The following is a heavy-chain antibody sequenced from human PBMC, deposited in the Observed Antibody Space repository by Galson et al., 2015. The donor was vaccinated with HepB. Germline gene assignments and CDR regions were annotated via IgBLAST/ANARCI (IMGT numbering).Heavy chain of an antibody. Sequence: SLRLSCAASGFTFSGSAMHWVRQASGKGLEWVGRIRSKANSYATAYAASVKGRFTISRDDSKNTAYLQMNSLKTEDTAVYYCTVIPLSSRHDYWVQGTLVTVSS. CDR1: GFTFSGSA. V-gene: IGHV3-73*01. J-gene: IGHJ4*02. D-gene: IGHD6-13*01. CDR2: IRSKANSYAT. CDR3: TVIPLSSRHDY.